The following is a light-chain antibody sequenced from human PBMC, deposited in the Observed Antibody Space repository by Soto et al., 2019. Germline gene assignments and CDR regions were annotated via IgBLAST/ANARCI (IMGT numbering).Light chain of an antibody. CDR2: EVT. CDR1: RSDVGSYNS. Sequence: QSVMTQPASVSGSPGQSITISCTGTRSDVGSYNSIAWYQQHPGKAPRVVIFEVTKRPSGISDRFSGSKSGYTASLRISGLQAEDEADYFCLSYAGNSIWLVGGGTK. CDR3: LSYAGNSIWL. J-gene: IGLJ2*01. V-gene: IGLV2-23*02.